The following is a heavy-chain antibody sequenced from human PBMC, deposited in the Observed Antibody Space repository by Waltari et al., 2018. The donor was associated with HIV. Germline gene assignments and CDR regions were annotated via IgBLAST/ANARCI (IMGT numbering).Heavy chain of an antibody. Sequence: ELQLVESGGGLVQHGGSLRFSCGAAGFTLVRFWMHWVRQAPGKGLVWVSRIESDGASTNYADSVKGRVTISRDNAKNTLSLQMNSLSVEDTAVYYCVRAGRSSDGFDVWGQGTMVTVSS. D-gene: IGHD6-6*01. J-gene: IGHJ3*01. CDR3: VRAGRSSDGFDV. CDR2: IESDGAST. V-gene: IGHV3-74*01. CDR1: GFTLVRFW.